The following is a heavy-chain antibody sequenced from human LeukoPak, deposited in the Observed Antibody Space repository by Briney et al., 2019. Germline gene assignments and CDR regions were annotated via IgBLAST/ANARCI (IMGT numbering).Heavy chain of an antibody. Sequence: GGSLRLSCVVSGFTVSSNYMSWVCQAPGKGLEWVSFIYSGGSIFYAESVKGRFTFSRDNSNDTLYLQMNSLRAEDTAVYYCARGFSSHRVYYYFDFWGQGTLVTVSS. CDR3: ARGFSSHRVYYYFDF. J-gene: IGHJ4*02. CDR2: IYSGGSI. V-gene: IGHV3-66*01. D-gene: IGHD3-22*01. CDR1: GFTVSSNY.